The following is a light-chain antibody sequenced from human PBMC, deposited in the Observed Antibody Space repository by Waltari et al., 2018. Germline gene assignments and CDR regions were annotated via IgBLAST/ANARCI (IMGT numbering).Light chain of an antibody. J-gene: IGKJ4*01. CDR2: GAS. V-gene: IGKV3-20*01. CDR3: QQYGSAPLT. CDR1: QSLSSSY. Sequence: EIVLTQSPGTLSLSPGERATLSCRASQSLSSSYLAWYQQRPGQAPRRLLYGASSRATEIPDRFSGSGAGTDFTLTISRLEPEDFTVYYCQQYGSAPLTFGGGTKVEIK.